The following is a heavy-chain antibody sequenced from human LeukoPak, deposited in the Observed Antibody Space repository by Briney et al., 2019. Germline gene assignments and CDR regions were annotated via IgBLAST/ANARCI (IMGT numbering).Heavy chain of an antibody. CDR1: GFTFRSYS. Sequence: GGSLRPSCAASGFTFRSYSMNWVRQAPGKGLEWISYTDVGGDGYKYYADSVKGRFTISRDNAKNSLYLQMNSLRAEDTAVYYCARGVTATRYFYYGLDVWGLGTTVTVSS. D-gene: IGHD2-21*02. CDR2: TDVGGDGYK. V-gene: IGHV3-21*05. CDR3: ARGVTATRYFYYGLDV. J-gene: IGHJ6*02.